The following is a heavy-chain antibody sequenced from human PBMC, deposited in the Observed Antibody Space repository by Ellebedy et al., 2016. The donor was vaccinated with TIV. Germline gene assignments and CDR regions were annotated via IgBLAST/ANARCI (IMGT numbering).Heavy chain of an antibody. J-gene: IGHJ4*02. V-gene: IGHV3-23*01. CDR3: AKGRYSGSGSYKNTFDY. Sequence: GESLKISCAASGFTFNNYVMSWVRQAPGESLEWFSLITGSCATPYYADSVKGRFTISSDNSKNTLYLLMNSLRADDTAVYHCAKGRYSGSGSYKNTFDYWGQGTLVTVSS. D-gene: IGHD3-10*01. CDR1: GFTFNNYV. CDR2: ITGSCATP.